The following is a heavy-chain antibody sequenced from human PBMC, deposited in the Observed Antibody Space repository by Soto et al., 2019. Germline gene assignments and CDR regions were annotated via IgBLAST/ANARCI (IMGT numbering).Heavy chain of an antibody. CDR1: GFTFSSYE. J-gene: IGHJ6*02. V-gene: IGHV3-48*03. CDR2: ISSSGSTI. D-gene: IGHD3-16*01. Sequence: PGGSLSLSCAASGFTFSSYEMNWVRQAPGKGQEWVSCISSSGSTIYYADSVKGRFTISRDNTKNSLYLQMNSLRAEDTAVYYCARGTFGSLFGGYYYYYYGMDVWGQGTTGT. CDR3: ARGTFGSLFGGYYYYYYGMDV.